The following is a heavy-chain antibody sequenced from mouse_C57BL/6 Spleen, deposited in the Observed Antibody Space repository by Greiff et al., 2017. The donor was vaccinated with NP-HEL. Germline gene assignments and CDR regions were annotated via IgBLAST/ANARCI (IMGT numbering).Heavy chain of an antibody. CDR2: IYPGDGDT. CDR1: GYAFSSYW. D-gene: IGHD2-4*01. Sequence: QVHVKQSGAELVKPGASVTISCKASGYAFSSYWMNWVKQRPGTGLERIGQIYPGDGDTTYNGKFKGKATLTADKSSSTAYMQLSSLTSEDSAVYFCARSGVYDYDGLVFAYWGQGTLVTVSA. J-gene: IGHJ3*01. V-gene: IGHV1-80*01. CDR3: ARSGVYDYDGLVFAY.